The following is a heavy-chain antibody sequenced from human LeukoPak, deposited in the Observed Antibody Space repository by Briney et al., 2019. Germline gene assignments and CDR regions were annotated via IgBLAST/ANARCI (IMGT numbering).Heavy chain of an antibody. J-gene: IGHJ6*04. CDR3: ATGYSTYYYYYAMDV. CDR2: IYYSGGT. CDR1: GASISSYY. V-gene: IGHV4-59*01. D-gene: IGHD1-26*01. Sequence: SENLSLPCTVSGASISSYYWSWLRQPPGKGLEWIGYIYYSGGTNYNPSLKSRVTISLDTSKTQFSLKLSSVTAADTAVYYCATGYSTYYYYYAMDVWGKGTTVTVSS.